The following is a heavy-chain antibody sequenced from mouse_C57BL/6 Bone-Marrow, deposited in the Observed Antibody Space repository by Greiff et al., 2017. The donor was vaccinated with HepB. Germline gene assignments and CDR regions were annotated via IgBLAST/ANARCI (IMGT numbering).Heavy chain of an antibody. J-gene: IGHJ4*01. V-gene: IGHV5-16*01. Sequence: EVKLVESEGGLVQPGSSMKLSCTASGFTFSDYYMAWVRQVPEKGLEWVANINYDGSSTYYLDSLKSRFIISRDNAKNILYLQMSSLKSEDTATYYCARRSVSYAMDYWGQGTSVTVSS. CDR2: INYDGSST. CDR3: ARRSVSYAMDY. CDR1: GFTFSDYY.